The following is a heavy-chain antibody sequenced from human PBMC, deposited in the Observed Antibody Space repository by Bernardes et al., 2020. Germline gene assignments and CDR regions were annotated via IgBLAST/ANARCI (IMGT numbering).Heavy chain of an antibody. CDR3: ASGMGGVIVVVPAAGYYFDY. CDR1: GFTFSSYS. Sequence: GGSLRLSCAASGFTFSSYSMNLVRQAPGKGLEWVSYISSSSSTIYYADSVKGRFTISRDNAKNSLYLQMNSLRDEDTAVYYCASGMGGVIVVVPAAGYYFDYWGQGTLVTVSS. CDR2: ISSSSSTI. V-gene: IGHV3-48*02. D-gene: IGHD2-2*01. J-gene: IGHJ4*02.